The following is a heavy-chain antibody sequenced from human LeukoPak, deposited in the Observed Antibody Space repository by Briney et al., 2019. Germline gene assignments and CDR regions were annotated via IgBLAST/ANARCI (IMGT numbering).Heavy chain of an antibody. J-gene: IGHJ6*02. V-gene: IGHV4-30-4*08. CDR1: GGSISSGDYY. D-gene: IGHD3-9*01. Sequence: SETLSLTCTVSGGSISSGDYYWSWIRQPPGKGLEWIGYIYYSGSTYYNPSLKSRVTISVDTSKNQFSLKLSSVTAADTAVYYCARAGYYDILTGPLYYGMDVWGQGTTVTVSS. CDR3: ARAGYYDILTGPLYYGMDV. CDR2: IYYSGST.